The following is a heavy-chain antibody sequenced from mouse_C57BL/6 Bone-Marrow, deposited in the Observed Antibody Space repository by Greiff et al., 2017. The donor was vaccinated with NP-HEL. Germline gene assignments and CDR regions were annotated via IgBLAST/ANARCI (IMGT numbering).Heavy chain of an antibody. CDR3: ARREHYCGSDWYFDV. V-gene: IGHV5-17*03. J-gene: IGHJ1*03. Sequence: EVKVEESGGGLVKPGGSLKLPCAASGFTFSDYGMHWVRQAPEKGLEWVAYISSGSSTNYYADKVKGRFTFSRDNAQNTLFLQMTSLRSEDTAMYYCARREHYCGSDWYFDVWGTGTTVTVSS. D-gene: IGHD1-1*01. CDR2: ISSGSSTN. CDR1: GFTFSDYG.